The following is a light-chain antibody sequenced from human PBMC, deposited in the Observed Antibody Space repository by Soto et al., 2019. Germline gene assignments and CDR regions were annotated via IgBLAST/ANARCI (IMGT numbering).Light chain of an antibody. Sequence: EIVLTQSPGTLSLSPGDRATLSCRASQTVSSSYLGWYQQKPGQAPRLLIYGASNRATGIPARFSGSGSGTEFILTISSLQSEDFGVYYCQQYNNWPPITFGQGTRLEIK. CDR2: GAS. V-gene: IGKV3D-15*01. CDR3: QQYNNWPPIT. J-gene: IGKJ5*01. CDR1: QTVSSSY.